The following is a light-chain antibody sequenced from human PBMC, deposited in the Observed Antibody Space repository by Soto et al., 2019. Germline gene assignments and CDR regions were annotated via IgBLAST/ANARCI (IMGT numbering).Light chain of an antibody. CDR3: CSYAGSHTVV. CDR2: DVN. V-gene: IGLV2-11*01. Sequence: QSALTQPRSVSGSPGQSVTISCTGTSSDVGGYNYVSWYQQHPRKAPKVMIYDVNKRPSGVPDRFSGSKSGNTASLTISGLQAEDEADYYCCSYAGSHTVVFGGGTKLTVL. J-gene: IGLJ2*01. CDR1: SSDVGGYNY.